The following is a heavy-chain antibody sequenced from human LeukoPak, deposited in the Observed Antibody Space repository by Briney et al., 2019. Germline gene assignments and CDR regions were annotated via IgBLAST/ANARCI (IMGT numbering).Heavy chain of an antibody. CDR3: ARGPFHDFWSGYYSSYFDY. CDR2: INHSGST. CDR1: GGSFSGYY. Sequence: PSETLSLTSAVYGGSFSGYYWSWIRQPPGKGLEWIGEINHSGSTNYNPSLKGRVTISVDTSKNQFSLKLSSVTAADTAVYYCARGPFHDFWSGYYSSYFDYWGQGTLVTVSS. D-gene: IGHD3-3*01. V-gene: IGHV4-34*01. J-gene: IGHJ4*02.